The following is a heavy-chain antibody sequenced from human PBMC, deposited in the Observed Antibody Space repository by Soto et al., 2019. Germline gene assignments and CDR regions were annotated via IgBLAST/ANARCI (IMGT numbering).Heavy chain of an antibody. CDR1: GFTVSNNY. D-gene: IGHD6-6*01. Sequence: EVQLVETGGGLIQPGGSLRLSCAASGFTVSNNYMSWVRQAPGKGLEWVSLIYSGGSTYYAGSVKGRFTISRDNSKNTLYLQMNSLRAGDTAVYYCATYSSLAYWGQGTLVTCSS. CDR2: IYSGGST. CDR3: ATYSSLAY. J-gene: IGHJ4*02. V-gene: IGHV3-53*02.